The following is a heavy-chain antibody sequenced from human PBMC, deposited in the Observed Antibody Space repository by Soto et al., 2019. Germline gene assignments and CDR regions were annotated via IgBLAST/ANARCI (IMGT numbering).Heavy chain of an antibody. D-gene: IGHD2-15*01. CDR3: ARGYCSGGSCRKATAIDY. CDR2: INHSGST. J-gene: IGHJ4*02. Sequence: QVQLQQWGAGLLKPSETLSLTCAVYGGSFSGYYWSWIRRPPGKGLERIGEINHSGSTHYNPSLKSRVTISVDTSKNQFSLKLSSVTAADTAVYYCARGYCSGGSCRKATAIDYWGQGTLVTVAS. CDR1: GGSFSGYY. V-gene: IGHV4-34*01.